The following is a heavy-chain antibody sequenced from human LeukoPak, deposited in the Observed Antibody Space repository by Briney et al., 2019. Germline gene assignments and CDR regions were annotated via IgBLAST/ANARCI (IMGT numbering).Heavy chain of an antibody. CDR2: INSDGSST. J-gene: IGHJ3*02. CDR1: EFTLSTYW. Sequence: PGGPLRLSCAAPEFTLSTYWMTWVGKPQGKGLVWVSGINSDGSSTSYADSVKGRFTISRDNAKNTLYLQMNSLRAEDTAVYYCARDGGSYLPHDAFDIWGQGTMVTVSS. CDR3: ARDGGSYLPHDAFDI. D-gene: IGHD1-26*01. V-gene: IGHV3-74*01.